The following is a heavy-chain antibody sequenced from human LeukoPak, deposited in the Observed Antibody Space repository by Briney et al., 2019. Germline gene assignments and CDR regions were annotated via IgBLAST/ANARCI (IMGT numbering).Heavy chain of an antibody. D-gene: IGHD5-24*01. CDR1: GFTFSSYA. V-gene: IGHV3-23*01. J-gene: IGHJ4*02. Sequence: GGSLRLSCAASGFTFSSYAMSWVRQAPGKGLEWVSAISDSGGSTYYADSVKGRFTISRNNSKNTLYLQMNSLRAEDTAVYYCAMKSRDGYKFDYWGQGTLVTVSS. CDR3: AMKSRDGYKFDY. CDR2: ISDSGGST.